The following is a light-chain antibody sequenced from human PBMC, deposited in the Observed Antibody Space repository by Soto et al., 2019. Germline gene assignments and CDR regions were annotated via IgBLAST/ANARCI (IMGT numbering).Light chain of an antibody. V-gene: IGLV2-8*01. CDR3: SSYAGSNNLGHV. Sequence: SVRTQPPSASGAPGQSVTLPSPGNTKEGCGYNYVSWYQQHPGKAPKLMIYEVSKRPSGVPDRFSGSKSGNTASLTVSGLQAEDEADYYCSSYAGSNNLGHVFGTGTKVTVL. J-gene: IGLJ1*01. CDR1: TKEGCGYNY. CDR2: EVS.